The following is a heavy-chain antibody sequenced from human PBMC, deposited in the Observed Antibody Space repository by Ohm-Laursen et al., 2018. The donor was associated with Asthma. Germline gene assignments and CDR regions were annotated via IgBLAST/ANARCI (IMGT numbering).Heavy chain of an antibody. CDR2: IYYSGST. V-gene: IGHV4-61*05. CDR3: ARVDSGYDSTFDY. J-gene: IGHJ4*02. D-gene: IGHD5-12*01. Sequence: QPPGKGLEWIGYIYYSGSTNYNPSLKSRVTISVDKSKNQFSLKLSSVTAADTAVYYCARVDSGYDSTFDYWGQGTLVTVSS.